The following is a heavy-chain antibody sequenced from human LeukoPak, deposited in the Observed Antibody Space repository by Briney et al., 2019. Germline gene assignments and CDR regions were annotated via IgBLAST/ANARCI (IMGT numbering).Heavy chain of an antibody. D-gene: IGHD1-26*01. CDR2: ISGSGEGS. CDR3: AKPRSGRGFYYYMDV. V-gene: IGHV3-23*01. CDR1: GFTYSTYA. Sequence: GGSLRLSCATSGFTYSTYAMSWARQAPGKGLEWVSSISGSGEGSDYADSAKGRFTISRDNSNNMLYLHMNSLRAEDTAVYYCAKPRSGRGFYYYMDVWGKGTMVAVSS. J-gene: IGHJ6*03.